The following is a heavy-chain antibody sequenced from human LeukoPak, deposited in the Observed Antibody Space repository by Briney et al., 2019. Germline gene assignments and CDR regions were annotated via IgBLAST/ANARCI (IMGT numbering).Heavy chain of an antibody. V-gene: IGHV1-18*04. Sequence: ASVKVSCKASGYTFTSYGISWVRQAPGQGLEWMGWISAYNGNTNYAQKLQGRVNKTTDTSTSTAYMELRSMSSDDTAVYYCATQTEVFDIWGQGTLVTVSS. CDR3: ATQTEVFDI. CDR1: GYTFTSYG. CDR2: ISAYNGNT. J-gene: IGHJ3*02.